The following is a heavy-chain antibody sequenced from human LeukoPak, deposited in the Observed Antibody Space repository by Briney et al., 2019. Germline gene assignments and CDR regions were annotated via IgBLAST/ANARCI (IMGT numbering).Heavy chain of an antibody. CDR2: ISSSSSYI. CDR1: GFTFSSYS. CDR3: ARRWGNSSPFDY. J-gene: IGHJ4*02. D-gene: IGHD6-13*01. Sequence: GGSLRLSCAASGFTFSSYSMNWVRQAPGKGLEWVSSISSSSSYIYYADSVKGRFTISRDNAENSLYLQMNSLRAEDTAVYYCARRWGNSSPFDYWGQGTLVTVSS. V-gene: IGHV3-21*01.